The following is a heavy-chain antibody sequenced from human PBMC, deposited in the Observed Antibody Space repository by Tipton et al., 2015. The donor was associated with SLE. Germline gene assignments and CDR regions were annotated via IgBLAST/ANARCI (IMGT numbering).Heavy chain of an antibody. CDR3: ARGEGAGTYYYYYYMDV. Sequence: SLRLSCAASGFTFSSYAMSWVRQAPGKGLEWVSAISGSGGSTYYADSVKGRFTISRDNSKNTLYLQMNSLRAEDTAVYYCARGEGAGTYYYYYYMDVWGKGTTVTVSS. CDR1: GFTFSSYA. J-gene: IGHJ6*03. CDR2: ISGSGGST. D-gene: IGHD6-19*01. V-gene: IGHV3-23*01.